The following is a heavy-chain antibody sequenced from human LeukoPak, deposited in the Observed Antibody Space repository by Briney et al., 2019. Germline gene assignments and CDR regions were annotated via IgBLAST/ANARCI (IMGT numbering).Heavy chain of an antibody. CDR1: GFTLSSYG. CDR3: AKENADYGSFFDY. D-gene: IGHD4-17*01. Sequence: GGSLRLSCAASGFTLSSYGMQWVRQAPGKGLEWGAVIWYDGSNKYYADSVKGRFTISRDNSKNTLYLQMNSLRAEDTAVYYCAKENADYGSFFDYRGQGTLVTVSS. V-gene: IGHV3-30*02. J-gene: IGHJ4*02. CDR2: IWYDGSNK.